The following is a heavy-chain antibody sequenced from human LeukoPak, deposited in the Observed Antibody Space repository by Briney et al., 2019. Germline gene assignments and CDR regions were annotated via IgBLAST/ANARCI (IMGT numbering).Heavy chain of an antibody. CDR3: ARDLGGSGSSSLDY. V-gene: IGHV3-7*03. CDR2: IKQDGGEI. J-gene: IGHJ4*02. Sequence: GGSLRLSCVASGFTFSRYWMSWVRQVPRKGLEWVANIKQDGGEIYYVDSVKGRFTISRDNAKNSLYLQMNSLRAEDTAVYYCARDLGGSGSSSLDYWGQGTLVTVSS. CDR1: GFTFSRYW. D-gene: IGHD1-26*01.